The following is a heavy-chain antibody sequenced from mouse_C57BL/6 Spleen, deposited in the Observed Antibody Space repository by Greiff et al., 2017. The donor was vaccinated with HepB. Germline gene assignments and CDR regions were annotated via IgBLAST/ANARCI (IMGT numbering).Heavy chain of an antibody. CDR1: GFSLTSYA. V-gene: IGHV2-9-1*01. CDR2: IWTGGGT. J-gene: IGHJ1*03. D-gene: IGHD1-1*01. CDR3: ARKEGGYYGSSYWYFDV. Sequence: QVQLKESGPGLVAPSQSLSITCTVSGFSLTSYAISWVRQPPGKGLEWLGVIWTGGGTNYNSALKSRLSISKDISKSQVFLKMNSLQTDDTARYYCARKEGGYYGSSYWYFDVWGTGTTVTVSS.